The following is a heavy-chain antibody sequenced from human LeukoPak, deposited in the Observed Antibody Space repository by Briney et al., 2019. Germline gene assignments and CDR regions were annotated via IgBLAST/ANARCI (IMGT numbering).Heavy chain of an antibody. V-gene: IGHV4-4*02. D-gene: IGHD2/OR15-2a*01. J-gene: IGHJ4*02. Sequence: KASGTLSLTCDVSGGSISATNWWTWIRQPPGGGLEWIGEVHLNGRTHYSPSLESRVTMSADMSENHISLQLTSVTAADTAVYYCAREGGFSRPLDYSGPGTLVIVSS. CDR3: AREGGFSRPLDY. CDR1: GGSISATNW. CDR2: VHLNGRT.